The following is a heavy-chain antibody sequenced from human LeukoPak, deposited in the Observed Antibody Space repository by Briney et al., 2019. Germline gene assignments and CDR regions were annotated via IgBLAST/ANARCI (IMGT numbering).Heavy chain of an antibody. Sequence: GGSLRLSCAASGFTFSSYSMNWVRQAPGKGLEWVSSISSSSSYIYYADSVKGRFTISRDKAKNSLYLQMNSLRAEDTAVYYCARGGWAAAMDGDYWGQGTLVTVSS. V-gene: IGHV3-21*01. CDR3: ARGGWAAAMDGDY. CDR1: GFTFSSYS. D-gene: IGHD2-2*01. CDR2: ISSSSSYI. J-gene: IGHJ4*02.